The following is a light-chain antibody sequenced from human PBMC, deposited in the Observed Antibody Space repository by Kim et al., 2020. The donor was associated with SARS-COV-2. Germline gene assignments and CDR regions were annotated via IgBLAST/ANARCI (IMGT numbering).Light chain of an antibody. CDR3: CSYARYSTCV. J-gene: IGLJ1*01. CDR1: ARDVGKNNL. CDR2: EVN. Sequence: GQSITISCTGTARDVGKNNLFSWYQHHPGKVPKLMIYEVNKRPSGISNCFSGSKSGKTASLTIAGLQAEVEVDYYCCSYARYSTCVFATGTKVTVL. V-gene: IGLV2-23*02.